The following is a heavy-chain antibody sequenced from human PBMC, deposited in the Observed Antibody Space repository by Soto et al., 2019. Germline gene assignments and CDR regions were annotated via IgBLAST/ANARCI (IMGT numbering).Heavy chain of an antibody. V-gene: IGHV3-48*03. CDR2: IGRSGETI. J-gene: IGHJ4*02. CDR1: GFTFSSFE. CDR3: ARDSRGGAARRPTFYY. D-gene: IGHD6-6*01. Sequence: EVQLAESGGGLAQPGGSLRLSCVGSGFTFSSFEMNWVRQTLRKGLEWLSYIGRSGETIYYADSVKGRFTISRDNAKSSLFLQMNGLRDEDTGIYYCARDSRGGAARRPTFYYWGRGTLVTVSS.